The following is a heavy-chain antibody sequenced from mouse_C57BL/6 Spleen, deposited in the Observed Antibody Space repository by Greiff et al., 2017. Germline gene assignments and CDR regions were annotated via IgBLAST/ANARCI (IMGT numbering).Heavy chain of an antibody. V-gene: IGHV5-4*01. Sequence: VQPVESGGGLVKPGGSLKPSCAASGFTLSSYAMSWVRQTPEKRLEWVATISDGGRYTYYPDNVTGRFTISRDKAKNNLYLQMSHLKSEDTAMYYCARERRRDHYYAMEYWGQGASVTVSS. CDR1: GFTLSSYA. CDR2: ISDGGRYT. CDR3: ARERRRDHYYAMEY. J-gene: IGHJ4*01.